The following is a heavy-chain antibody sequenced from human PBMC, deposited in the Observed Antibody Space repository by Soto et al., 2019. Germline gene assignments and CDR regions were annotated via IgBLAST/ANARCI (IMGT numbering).Heavy chain of an antibody. CDR2: ISYDGSNK. J-gene: IGHJ3*02. V-gene: IGHV3-30-3*01. CDR1: GFTFSSYA. CDR3: ARDRGSSNDAFDI. D-gene: IGHD2-15*01. Sequence: QVQLVESGGGVVQPGGSLRLSCGASGFTFSSYAMHWVRQAPGKGLEWVAVISYDGSNKYYADSVKGRFTISRDNSKNTLYLQMNSLRAEDTAVYYCARDRGSSNDAFDIWGQGTMVTVSS.